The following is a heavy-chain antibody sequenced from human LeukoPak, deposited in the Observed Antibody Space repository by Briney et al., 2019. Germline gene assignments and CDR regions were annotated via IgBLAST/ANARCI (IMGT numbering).Heavy chain of an antibody. D-gene: IGHD1-26*01. J-gene: IGHJ4*02. Sequence: SVKVSCKASGGTFSSYAISWVRQAPGQGLEWMGGIIPIFGTANYAQKFQGRVTITADESTTTAYMELSSLRSEDTAVYYCARTIVGATKYPDFDYWGQGTLVTVSS. V-gene: IGHV1-69*13. CDR3: ARTIVGATKYPDFDY. CDR2: IIPIFGTA. CDR1: GGTFSSYA.